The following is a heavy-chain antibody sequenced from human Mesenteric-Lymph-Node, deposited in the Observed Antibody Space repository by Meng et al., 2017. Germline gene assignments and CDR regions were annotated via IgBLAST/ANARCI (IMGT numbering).Heavy chain of an antibody. CDR3: ATQFPTSSHY. D-gene: IGHD6-6*01. CDR2: ISSTSTTI. CDR1: GFPFSSYE. V-gene: IGHV3-48*03. J-gene: IGHJ4*02. Sequence: GESLKISCAASGFPFSSYEMNWVRQAPGKGLEWVSYISSTSTTIHHADSVKGRFTISRDNAKNSLSLQMNSLRDEDTAIYYCATQFPTSSHYWGQGTRVTVSS.